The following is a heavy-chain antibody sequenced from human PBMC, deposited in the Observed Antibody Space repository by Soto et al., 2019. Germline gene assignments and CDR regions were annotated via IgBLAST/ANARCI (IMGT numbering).Heavy chain of an antibody. D-gene: IGHD5-12*01. J-gene: IGHJ4*02. V-gene: IGHV3-23*01. CDR1: GFTFSSYA. CDR3: AKDQVATTTRPFDY. Sequence: VGSLKLSCAASGFTFSSYAMSWVRQAPGKGLEWVPAISGSGGSTYYADSVKGRFTISRDNSKNTLYLQMNSLRAEDTAVYYCAKDQVATTTRPFDYWGQGTLVTVSS. CDR2: ISGSGGST.